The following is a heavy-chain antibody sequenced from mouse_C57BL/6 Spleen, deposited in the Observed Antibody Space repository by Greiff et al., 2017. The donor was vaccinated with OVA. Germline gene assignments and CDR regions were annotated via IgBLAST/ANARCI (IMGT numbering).Heavy chain of an antibody. Sequence: QVQLQQPGAELVRPGSSVKLSCKASGYTFTSYWMDWVKQRPGQGLEWIGNIYPSDSETHYNQKFKDKATLTVDKSSSTAYMQLSSLTSEDSAVYYCARRYGSRYWYFDVWGTGTTVTVSS. CDR1: GYTFTSYW. CDR2: IYPSDSET. CDR3: ARRYGSRYWYFDV. V-gene: IGHV1-61*01. D-gene: IGHD1-1*01. J-gene: IGHJ1*03.